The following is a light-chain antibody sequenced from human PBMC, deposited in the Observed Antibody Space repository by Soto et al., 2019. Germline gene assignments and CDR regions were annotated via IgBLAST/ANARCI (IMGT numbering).Light chain of an antibody. CDR3: QQHT. Sequence: DIQMTQSPSTLSASVGDRVTITCRASQTISNWLAWYQQKQGKAPRLLIYDASTLESGVPSRFSGSAYGTEFTLTISSLKPDDFATYYCQQHTFGQGTKLEIK. CDR2: DAS. V-gene: IGKV1-5*01. CDR1: QTISNW. J-gene: IGKJ2*01.